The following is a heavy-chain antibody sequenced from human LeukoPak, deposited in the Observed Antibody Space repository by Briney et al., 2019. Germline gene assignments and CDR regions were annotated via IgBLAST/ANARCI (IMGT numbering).Heavy chain of an antibody. CDR1: GGSISSYY. CDR3: ARDRGGLAYFDY. J-gene: IGHJ4*02. Sequence: SETLSLTCTASGGSISSYYWSWIRQPPGKGLEWIGYIYYSGSTNYNPSLKSRVTISVDTSKNQFSLKLSSVTAADTAVYYCARDRGGLAYFDYWGQGTLVTVSS. CDR2: IYYSGST. V-gene: IGHV4-59*01. D-gene: IGHD3-10*01.